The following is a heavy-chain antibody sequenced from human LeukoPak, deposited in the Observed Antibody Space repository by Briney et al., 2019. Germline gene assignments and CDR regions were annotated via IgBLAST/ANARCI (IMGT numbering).Heavy chain of an antibody. CDR3: VRASYSGNYYFDY. CDR1: GGSISSSSYY. V-gene: IGHV4-61*05. J-gene: IGHJ4*02. CDR2: IYYSGST. Sequence: SETLSLTCTVSGGSISSSSYYWGWIRQPPGKGLEWIGYIYYSGSTNYNPSLKSRVTISVDTSKNQFSLKLSSVTAADTAVYYCVRASYSGNYYFDYWGQGTLVTVSS. D-gene: IGHD1-26*01.